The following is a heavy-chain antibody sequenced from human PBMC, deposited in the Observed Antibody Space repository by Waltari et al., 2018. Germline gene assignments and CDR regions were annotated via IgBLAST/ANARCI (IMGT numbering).Heavy chain of an antibody. CDR3: ARFYDRDAFDI. Sequence: EVQLVESGGGLVQPGGSLRLSCAASGFTFSSYWMSWVRQAPGKGLGWVANIKQDGSEKYYVDSVKGRFTISRDNAKNSLYLQMNSLRAEDTAVYYCARFYDRDAFDIWGQGTMVTVSS. D-gene: IGHD3-22*01. V-gene: IGHV3-7*01. J-gene: IGHJ3*02. CDR2: IKQDGSEK. CDR1: GFTFSSYW.